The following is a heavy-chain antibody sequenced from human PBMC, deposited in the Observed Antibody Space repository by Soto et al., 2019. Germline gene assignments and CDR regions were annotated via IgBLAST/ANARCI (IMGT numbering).Heavy chain of an antibody. CDR2: IYYSGST. J-gene: IGHJ4*02. CDR3: ARESGDMTTVTS. Sequence: QVQLQESGPGLVKPSQTLSLTCTVSGGSISSGGYYWSWIRQHPGKGLEWTGYIYYSGSTYYNPSLKSRVTISVDTAKYQFSLKLSSVTAADTAVYYCARESGDMTTVTSWGQGTLVTVSS. D-gene: IGHD4-17*01. V-gene: IGHV4-31*03. CDR1: GGSISSGGYY.